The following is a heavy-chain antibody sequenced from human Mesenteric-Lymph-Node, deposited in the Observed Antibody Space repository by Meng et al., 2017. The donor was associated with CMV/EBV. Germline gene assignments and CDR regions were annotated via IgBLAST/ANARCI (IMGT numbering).Heavy chain of an antibody. V-gene: IGHV4-30-4*08. Sequence: SETLSLTCTVSGGSISGYDYYWSWIRQPPGKGLEWIGYIYYNGRNYYNPSLESRVTISVDTSKNQFSLKLSSVTAADTAVYYCPRDRGSSHFYYGLDVWGQGTTVTVSS. CDR1: GGSISGYDYY. CDR3: PRDRGSSHFYYGLDV. J-gene: IGHJ6*02. D-gene: IGHD6-6*01. CDR2: IYYNGRN.